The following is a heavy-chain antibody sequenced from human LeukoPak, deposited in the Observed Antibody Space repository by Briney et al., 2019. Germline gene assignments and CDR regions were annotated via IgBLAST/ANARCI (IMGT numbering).Heavy chain of an antibody. CDR2: IYYCGST. D-gene: IGHD2-2*01. V-gene: IGHV4-39*07. J-gene: IGHJ4*02. Sequence: SETLSLTCTVSVGSISSSSYYWGCIRQPPEKGLEWIGSIYYCGSTYYHPSLKGRVTISVDKSKNQFSLKLSSVTAADTAVYYCATRIVVVPAATLTKDYWGQGTLVTVSS. CDR3: ATRIVVVPAATLTKDY. CDR1: VGSISSSSYY.